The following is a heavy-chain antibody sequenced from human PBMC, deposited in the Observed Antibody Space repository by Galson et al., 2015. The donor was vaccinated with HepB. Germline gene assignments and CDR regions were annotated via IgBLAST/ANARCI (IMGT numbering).Heavy chain of an antibody. CDR1: GYTLTNYH. CDR3: ARETPDTYYFDY. D-gene: IGHD2-15*01. J-gene: IGHJ4*02. CDR2: IFAGGGST. Sequence: SVKVSCKASGYTLTNYHFHWVRQATGQGPEWMGKIFAGGGSTRYAERFQGRVTLTRDSSTSTIYMEVSSRRSDDTAVYYCARETPDTYYFDYWGQGTLVTVSS. V-gene: IGHV1-46*01.